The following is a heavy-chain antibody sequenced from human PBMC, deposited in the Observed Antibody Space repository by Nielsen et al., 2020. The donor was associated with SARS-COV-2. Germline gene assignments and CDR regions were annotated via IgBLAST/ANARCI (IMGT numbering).Heavy chain of an antibody. V-gene: IGHV3-48*02. Sequence: GESLKISCAASGFTFSSYSMNWVRQAPGKGLEWVSYISSSSSTIYYADSVKGRFTISRDNAKNSLYLQMNSLRDEDTAVYYCARLVRDYYYYYYYMDVWGKGTTVTVSS. CDR3: ARLVRDYYYYYYYMDV. CDR1: GFTFSSYS. D-gene: IGHD4-23*01. J-gene: IGHJ6*03. CDR2: ISSSSSTI.